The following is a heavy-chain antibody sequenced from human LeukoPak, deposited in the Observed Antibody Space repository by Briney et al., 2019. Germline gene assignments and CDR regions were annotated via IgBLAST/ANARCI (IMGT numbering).Heavy chain of an antibody. D-gene: IGHD3-10*01. CDR1: GFTFSSYG. CDR3: ARGLLFGDY. V-gene: IGHV3-33*01. CDR2: IWYDGSNK. J-gene: IGHJ4*02. Sequence: GGSLRLSCAPSGFTFSSYGMHWVGQAPGKGRGWVAVIWYDGSNKYYADSGKGRFTISRDNSKNTLYLQMNSLRAEDTAVYYCARGLLFGDYWGQGTLVTVSS.